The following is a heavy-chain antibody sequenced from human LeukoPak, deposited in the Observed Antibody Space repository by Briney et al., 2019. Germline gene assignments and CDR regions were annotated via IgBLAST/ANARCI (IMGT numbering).Heavy chain of an antibody. V-gene: IGHV1-2*02. J-gene: IGHJ6*02. Sequence: ASVKVSCTASGYPFTGYYLHWVRQATGQGLEWMGWINPNIGGTNYAQKFSGRVTMTRDASISTAYMELSRLRSDDTAVYYCARVRGRLGNTYYYYGMDVWGQGTTVTVSS. CDR1: GYPFTGYY. CDR2: INPNIGGT. D-gene: IGHD1-26*01. CDR3: ARVRGRLGNTYYYYGMDV.